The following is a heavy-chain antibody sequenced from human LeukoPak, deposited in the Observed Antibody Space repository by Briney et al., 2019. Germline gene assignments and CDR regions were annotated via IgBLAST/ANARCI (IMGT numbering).Heavy chain of an antibody. J-gene: IGHJ3*02. D-gene: IGHD1-26*01. V-gene: IGHV1-24*01. CDR1: GYTLTELS. CDR2: FDPEDGET. Sequence: ASVKVSCKVSGYTLTELSMHWVRQAPGKGLEWMGGFDPEDGETIYAQKLRGRVTMTTDTSTSTAYMELRSLRSDDTAVYYCARDSGVGATRGDAFDIWGQGTMVTVSS. CDR3: ARDSGVGATRGDAFDI.